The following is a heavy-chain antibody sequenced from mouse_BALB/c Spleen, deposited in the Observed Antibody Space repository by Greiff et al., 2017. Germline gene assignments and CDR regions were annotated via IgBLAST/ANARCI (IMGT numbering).Heavy chain of an antibody. Sequence: VQLQQSGAELVKPGASVKLSCTASGFNIKDTYMHWVKQRPEQGLEWIGRIDPANGNTKYDPKFQGKATITADTSSNTAYLQLSSLTSEDTAVYYCARGYYGSSYWCAYWGQGTLVTVSA. CDR2: IDPANGNT. J-gene: IGHJ3*01. D-gene: IGHD1-1*01. CDR1: GFNIKDTY. CDR3: ARGYYGSSYWCAY. V-gene: IGHV14-3*02.